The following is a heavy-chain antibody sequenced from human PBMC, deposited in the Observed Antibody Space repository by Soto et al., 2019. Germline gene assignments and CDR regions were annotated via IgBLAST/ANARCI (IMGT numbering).Heavy chain of an antibody. CDR3: AVGLMTTVTTQENNWFDP. CDR2: IYYSGST. CDR1: GGSISSGGYY. V-gene: IGHV4-31*03. D-gene: IGHD4-17*01. J-gene: IGHJ5*02. Sequence: QVQLQESGPGLVKPSQTLSLTCTVSGGSISSGGYYWSWIRQHPGKGLEWIGYIYYSGSTYYNPSLKSRVTIAVDTSTNQFSLKLSSVTAADTAVYYCAVGLMTTVTTQENNWFDPWGQGTLVTVSS.